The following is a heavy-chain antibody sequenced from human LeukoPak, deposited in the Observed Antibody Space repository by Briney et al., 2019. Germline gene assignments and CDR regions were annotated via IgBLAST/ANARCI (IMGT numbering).Heavy chain of an antibody. CDR1: GGSISSYY. D-gene: IGHD2-15*01. CDR2: IYYSGST. Sequence: SETLSLTCTVSGGSISSYYWSWIRQPPGKGLEWIGYIYYSGSTNYNPSHKSRVTISVDTSKNQFSLKLSSVTAADTAVYYCARHIGSAGPSAFDIWGQGTMVTVSS. CDR3: ARHIGSAGPSAFDI. V-gene: IGHV4-59*08. J-gene: IGHJ3*02.